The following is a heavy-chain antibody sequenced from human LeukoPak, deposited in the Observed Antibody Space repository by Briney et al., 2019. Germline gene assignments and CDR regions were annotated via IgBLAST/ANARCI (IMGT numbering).Heavy chain of an antibody. Sequence: SETLSLTCAVYGGSFSGYYWSWIRQPPGKGLEWIGEINHSGSTNYNPSLKSRVTISVDTSKNQFSLKLSSVTAADTAVYYCARARPKYCTNGVCYWNWFDPWGQGTLVTVSS. CDR1: GGSFSGYY. J-gene: IGHJ5*02. V-gene: IGHV4-34*01. CDR2: INHSGST. CDR3: ARARPKYCTNGVCYWNWFDP. D-gene: IGHD2-8*01.